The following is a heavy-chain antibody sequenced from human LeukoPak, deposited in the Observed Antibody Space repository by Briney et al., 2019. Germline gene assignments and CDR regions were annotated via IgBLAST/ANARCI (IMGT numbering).Heavy chain of an antibody. V-gene: IGHV4-34*01. Sequence: TSETLSLTCAVYGGSFSGYYWSWIRQPPGKGLEWIGEINHSGSTNYNPSLKSRVTISVDTSKNQFSLKLSSVTAADTAVYYCAREHYYDSSGFDYWGQGTLITVSS. CDR3: AREHYYDSSGFDY. D-gene: IGHD3-22*01. CDR2: INHSGST. J-gene: IGHJ4*02. CDR1: GGSFSGYY.